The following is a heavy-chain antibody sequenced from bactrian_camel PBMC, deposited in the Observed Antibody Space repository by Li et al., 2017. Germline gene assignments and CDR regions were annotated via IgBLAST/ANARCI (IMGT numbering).Heavy chain of an antibody. Sequence: HVQLGESGGGLVQAGGSLRLSCTVSGLTFDDYGMGRFRQAPGHECELVSSISRNGNTKYSDSVKGRFTFAQDNTENAVSLQMNSLKPEDTATYYCAADLPFGPSSFGYWGQGTQVTVS. CDR3: AADLPFGPSSFGY. D-gene: IGHD1*01. J-gene: IGHJ6*01. V-gene: IGHV3S63*01. CDR2: ISRNGNT. CDR1: GLTFDDYG.